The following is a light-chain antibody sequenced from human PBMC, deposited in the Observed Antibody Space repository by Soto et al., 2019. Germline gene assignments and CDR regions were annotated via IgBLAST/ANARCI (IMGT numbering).Light chain of an antibody. V-gene: IGKV1-5*03. J-gene: IGKJ1*01. Sequence: DIQMTQSPSTLSASVGDRVTITCRASQTIIRWLAWYQQKPGKAPKLLIYKTSSLKSGVPSRFSGSGSGTEFTLTISSLQPEDIATYYCHQYKSYPWTFGQGTKVEIK. CDR3: HQYKSYPWT. CDR2: KTS. CDR1: QTIIRW.